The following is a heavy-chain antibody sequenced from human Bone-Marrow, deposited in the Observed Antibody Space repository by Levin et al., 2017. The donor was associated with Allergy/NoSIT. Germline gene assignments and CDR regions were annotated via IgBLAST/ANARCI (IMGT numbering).Heavy chain of an antibody. Sequence: SVKVSCKTSGGTLSGHALIWVRQAPGQGLEWMGGIIPFFVTANYAQTFRGRVTITLDESTNTSYMDLSSLKSEDTAVYYCARGSRSNTWYTFVHWGQGTLVTVSS. CDR2: IIPFFVTA. D-gene: IGHD2/OR15-2a*01. V-gene: IGHV1-69*13. CDR3: ARGSRSNTWYTFVH. CDR1: GGTLSGHA. J-gene: IGHJ4*02.